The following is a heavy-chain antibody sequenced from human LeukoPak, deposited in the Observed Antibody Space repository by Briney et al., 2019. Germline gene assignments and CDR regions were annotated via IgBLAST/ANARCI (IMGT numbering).Heavy chain of an antibody. J-gene: IGHJ4*02. CDR2: IYPGDSDT. V-gene: IGHV5-51*01. CDR3: ARHLWFGELYY. D-gene: IGHD3-10*01. CDR1: GYSFTSYW. Sequence: GESLQISCKGSGYSFTSYWIGWVRQMPGKGLEWMGIIYPGDSDTRYTPSFQGQVTISAAKSIRTAYLQWSSLNASATALYYCARHLWFGELYYWGQGTLVTVSS.